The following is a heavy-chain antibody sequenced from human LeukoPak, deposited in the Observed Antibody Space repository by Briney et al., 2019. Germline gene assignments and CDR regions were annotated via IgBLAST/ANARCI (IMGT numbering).Heavy chain of an antibody. V-gene: IGHV3-30*03. CDR2: ISYDGNYN. CDR1: GFTFSSYG. J-gene: IGHJ4*02. D-gene: IGHD6-19*01. Sequence: GGSLRLSCTASGFTFSSYGMHWVRQAPGKGLEWLAIISYDGNYNYYADSVQGRFTVSRDNSRNTLYLQMNSLKTEDTAVYFCARDPSSREAVSGTDYWGQGTLVTVSS. CDR3: ARDPSSREAVSGTDY.